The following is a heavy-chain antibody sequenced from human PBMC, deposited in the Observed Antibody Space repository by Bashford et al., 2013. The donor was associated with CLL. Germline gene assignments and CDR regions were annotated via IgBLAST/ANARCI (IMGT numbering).Heavy chain of an antibody. CDR1: GYTFSSYG. CDR2: ISSYNGDT. D-gene: IGHD1-26*01. V-gene: IGHV1-18*01. J-gene: IGHJ5*02. CDR3: ALSGSYATSWFDP. Sequence: ASVKVSCKASGYTFSSYGISWVRQAPGQGLEWMGWISSYNGDTKYAQNLQGRVTMTTDTSTTTTYMELRSLRSDDTAVYYCALSGSYATSWFDPWGQGTLVTVSS.